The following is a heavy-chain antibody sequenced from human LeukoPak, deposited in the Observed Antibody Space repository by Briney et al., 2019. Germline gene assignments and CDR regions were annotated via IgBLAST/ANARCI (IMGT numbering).Heavy chain of an antibody. CDR1: GVTFSSYA. J-gene: IGHJ4*02. D-gene: IGHD3-10*01. CDR2: ISYDGSNK. Sequence: GRSLRLSCAASGVTFSSYAMHWVRQAPGKGLEWVAVISYDGSNKYYADSVKGRFTISRDNSKNTLYLQMNSLRAEDTAVYYCARDQVRGIDYWGQGTLVTVSS. V-gene: IGHV3-30*04. CDR3: ARDQVRGIDY.